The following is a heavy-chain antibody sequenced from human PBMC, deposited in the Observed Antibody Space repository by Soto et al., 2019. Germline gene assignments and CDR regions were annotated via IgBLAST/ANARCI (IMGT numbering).Heavy chain of an antibody. CDR3: AKDRSSSWCLDY. Sequence: QVQLVESGGGVVQPGRSLRLSCAASGVTFSSYGMHWVRQAPGKGLEWVAVISYDGSNKYYADSVKGRFTISRDNSKNTLYLQMNSLRAEDTAVYYCAKDRSSSWCLDYWGQGTLVTVSS. J-gene: IGHJ4*02. CDR2: ISYDGSNK. V-gene: IGHV3-30*18. D-gene: IGHD6-13*01. CDR1: GVTFSSYG.